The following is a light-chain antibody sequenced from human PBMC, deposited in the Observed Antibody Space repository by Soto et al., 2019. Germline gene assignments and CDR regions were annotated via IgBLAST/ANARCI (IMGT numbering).Light chain of an antibody. J-gene: IGKJ2*01. CDR2: GTS. Sequence: IVLTQSPGTLSLSPGESATLSCRASQTVSSSYVAWYQQKHGRPPRLLIYGTSSRAAGVPDRFGGSGSGTDLTLTISRLQPEDFGVYYCQQYASVPYTFGQGTNLEI. CDR1: QTVSSSY. CDR3: QQYASVPYT. V-gene: IGKV3-20*01.